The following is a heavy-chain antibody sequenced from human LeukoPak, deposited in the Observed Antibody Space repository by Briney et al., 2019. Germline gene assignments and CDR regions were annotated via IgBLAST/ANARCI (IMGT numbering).Heavy chain of an antibody. CDR1: GYTFTSYY. D-gene: IGHD5-18*01. V-gene: IGHV1-46*01. J-gene: IGHJ4*02. CDR3: ARHRVRGYSYGNPGY. CDR2: INPSGGST. Sequence: ASVKVSCKASGYTFTSYYMHWVRQAPGQGLEWMGLINPSGGSTSYAQKFQGRATMTRDTSTSTVYMELSSLRSEDTAVYYCARHRVRGYSYGNPGYWGQGTLVTVSS.